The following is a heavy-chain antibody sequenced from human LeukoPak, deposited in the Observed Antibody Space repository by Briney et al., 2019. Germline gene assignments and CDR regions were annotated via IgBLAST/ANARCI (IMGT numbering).Heavy chain of an antibody. CDR3: ASLESGWSDY. CDR1: GGSISSYY. Sequence: PSETLSLTCTVSGGSISSYYWSWIRQPAGKGLEWIGRIYTSGSTNYNPSPKSRVTMSMDTSKKQFSLKLTSVTAADTAVYYCASLESGWSDYWGQGMLVTVSS. D-gene: IGHD6-19*01. J-gene: IGHJ4*02. CDR2: IYTSGST. V-gene: IGHV4-4*07.